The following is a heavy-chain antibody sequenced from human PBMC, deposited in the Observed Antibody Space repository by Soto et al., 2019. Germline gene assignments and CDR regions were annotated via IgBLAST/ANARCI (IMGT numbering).Heavy chain of an antibody. V-gene: IGHV3-23*01. CDR3: AKDDKQLHNWFDP. CDR2: ISGSGGST. CDR1: GFTFSSYA. J-gene: IGHJ5*02. D-gene: IGHD5-18*01. Sequence: GGSLRLSCAASGFTFSSYAMSWVRQAPGKGLEWVSAISGSGGSTYYADSVKGRFTISRDNSKNRLYLQMNSLRAEDTAVYYCAKDDKQLHNWFDPWCKVPLATVSS.